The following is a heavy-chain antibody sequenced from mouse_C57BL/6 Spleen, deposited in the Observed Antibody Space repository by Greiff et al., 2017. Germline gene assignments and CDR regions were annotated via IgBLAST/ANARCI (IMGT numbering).Heavy chain of an antibody. J-gene: IGHJ3*01. CDR1: GFTFSSYA. CDR2: ISDGGSYT. V-gene: IGHV5-4*01. CDR3: ARGTGTGFAY. Sequence: DVHLVESGGGLVKPGGSLKLSCAASGFTFSSYAMSWVRQTPEKRLEWVATISDGGSYTYYPDNVKGRFTISRDNAKNNLYLQMSHLKSEDTAMYYCARGTGTGFAYWGQGTLVTVSA. D-gene: IGHD4-1*01.